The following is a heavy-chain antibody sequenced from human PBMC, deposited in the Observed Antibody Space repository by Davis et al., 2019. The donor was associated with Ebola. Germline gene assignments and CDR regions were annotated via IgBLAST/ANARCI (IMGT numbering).Heavy chain of an antibody. J-gene: IGHJ3*02. CDR3: ARVRRGTFIVVVPAAIFDAFDI. D-gene: IGHD2-2*01. CDR2: MNPNSGNT. Sequence: ASVKVSCKASGYTFTSYYMHWVRQAPGQGLEWMGWMNPNSGNTGYAQKFQGRVTMTRNTSISTAYMELSSVTAADTAVYYCARVRRGTFIVVVPAAIFDAFDIWGQGTMVTVSS. CDR1: GYTFTSYY. V-gene: IGHV1-8*02.